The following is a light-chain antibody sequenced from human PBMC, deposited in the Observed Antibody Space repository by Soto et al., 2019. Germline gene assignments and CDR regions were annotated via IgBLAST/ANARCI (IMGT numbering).Light chain of an antibody. CDR1: QSISPW. CDR3: QQYNTFCT. CDR2: DVS. J-gene: IGKJ1*01. V-gene: IGKV1-5*01. Sequence: DIQMTQSPSTLSASVGDMVTISCRASQSISPWLAWYQQKPGKAPKLLIYDVSRLESGVPSRFSGSGSGTEFTLTINSLHPDDSATYYCQQYNTFCTFSQGTKVDIK.